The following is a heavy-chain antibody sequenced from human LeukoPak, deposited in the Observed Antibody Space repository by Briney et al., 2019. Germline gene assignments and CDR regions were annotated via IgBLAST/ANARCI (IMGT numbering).Heavy chain of an antibody. D-gene: IGHD2-2*01. CDR2: IYYSGST. J-gene: IGHJ6*03. V-gene: IGHV4-31*03. Sequence: SQTLSLTCTVSGGSISSGGYYWSWSRQHPGKGREWIGYIYYSGSTYYNPSLKIRVTISVDTSKNHFALKLSSVTAAEPTVYYCARVLGCSSTSCPGDLASYSYMDVWGKGTTVTVSS. CDR3: ARVLGCSSTSCPGDLASYSYMDV. CDR1: GGSISSGGYY.